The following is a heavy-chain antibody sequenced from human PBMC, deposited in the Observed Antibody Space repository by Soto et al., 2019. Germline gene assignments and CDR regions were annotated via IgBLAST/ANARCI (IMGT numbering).Heavy chain of an antibody. Sequence: ASVKVCCKASGYTFTRYTMNWVRQAPGQRLEWMGWINPDNGNTKYSQKFQDRVIITRDTSASTAYMDLSSLRSEDTAVYYCARGIATGQLDPWGQGTLVTVS. CDR3: ARGIATGQLDP. D-gene: IGHD2-15*01. CDR1: GYTFTRYT. J-gene: IGHJ5*02. V-gene: IGHV1-3*01. CDR2: INPDNGNT.